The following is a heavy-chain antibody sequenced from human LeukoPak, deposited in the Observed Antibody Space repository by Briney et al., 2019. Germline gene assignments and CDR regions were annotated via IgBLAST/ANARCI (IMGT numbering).Heavy chain of an antibody. D-gene: IGHD6-19*01. Sequence: PGGSLRLSCADSGFTFSSHWMSWVRQAPGKGLEWVANIKQDGSEIYYLDSVKGRFTISRDNAKNSLYLQMNSLRVEDPAVYYCATIEAVRFHYWGQGTLVTVSS. CDR2: IKQDGSEI. J-gene: IGHJ4*02. CDR3: ATIEAVRFHY. CDR1: GFTFSSHW. V-gene: IGHV3-7*01.